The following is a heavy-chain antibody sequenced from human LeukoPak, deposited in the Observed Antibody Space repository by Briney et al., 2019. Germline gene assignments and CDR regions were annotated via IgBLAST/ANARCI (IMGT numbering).Heavy chain of an antibody. Sequence: PGGSLRLSCAASGFTFSNYEMHWVRQAPGKGLEWVSYISSSGSDIYYADSVKGRFTISRDNAKNSLYLHMNSLRAEDTAVYYCARALKDLRRRIGGTTTFEYYYYMDVWGKGTTVTISS. J-gene: IGHJ6*03. CDR3: ARALKDLRRRIGGTTTFEYYYYMDV. CDR1: GFTFSNYE. V-gene: IGHV3-48*03. CDR2: ISSSGSDI. D-gene: IGHD1-26*01.